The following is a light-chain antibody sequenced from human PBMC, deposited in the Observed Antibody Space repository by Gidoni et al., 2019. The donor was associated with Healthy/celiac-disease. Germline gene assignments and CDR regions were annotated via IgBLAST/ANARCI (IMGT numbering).Light chain of an antibody. CDR2: DAS. V-gene: IGKV3-11*01. J-gene: IGKJ4*01. CDR1: QSVSSY. Sequence: EMVLTQPPATLSLSPGERATLSCRASQSVSSYLAWYQQKPGQAPRLLIYDASNRATGIPARFSGSGSGTDFTLTISSLEPEDFAVYYCQQRSNWPPTFGGGTKVEIK. CDR3: QQRSNWPPT.